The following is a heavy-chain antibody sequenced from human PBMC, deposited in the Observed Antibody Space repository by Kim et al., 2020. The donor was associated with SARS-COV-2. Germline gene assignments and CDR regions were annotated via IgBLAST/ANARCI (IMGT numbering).Heavy chain of an antibody. J-gene: IGHJ4*02. CDR3: APKFGHGASPLHY. D-gene: IGHD4-17*01. Sequence: AAVKVSCKASGYTFSSYDSNWIRQRSGQGLEWMGWMNPENGRTGYDPGFQGRITMTRDTSVGTAYMELIALRSEDTATYYCAPKFGHGASPLHYWGQGTL. CDR1: GYTFSSYD. V-gene: IGHV1-8*01. CDR2: MNPENGRT.